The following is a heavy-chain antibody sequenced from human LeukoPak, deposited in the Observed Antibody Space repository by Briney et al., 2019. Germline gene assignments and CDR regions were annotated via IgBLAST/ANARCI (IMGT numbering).Heavy chain of an antibody. D-gene: IGHD4-17*01. J-gene: IGHJ4*02. CDR3: AKDKSGGDYASYYFDY. CDR2: ISWNSGSI. CDR1: GFTFDDYA. Sequence: GGSLRLSCAASGFTFDDYAMHWVRQAPGKGLEWVSGISWNSGSIGYADSVKGRFTISRDNAKNSLYLQMNSLRAEDTALYYCAKDKSGGDYASYYFDYWGQGTLVTVSS. V-gene: IGHV3-9*01.